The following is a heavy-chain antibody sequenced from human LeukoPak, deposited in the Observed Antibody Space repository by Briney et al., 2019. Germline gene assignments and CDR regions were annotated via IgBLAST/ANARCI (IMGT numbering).Heavy chain of an antibody. CDR3: ARIDSSGYYFFDY. D-gene: IGHD3-22*01. Sequence: PSETLSLTCTVSGGSISSYYWSWIRQPPRKGPEWIGYIYYSGSTNYNPSLKSRVTISVDTSKNQFSLKLSSVTAADTAVYYCARIDSSGYYFFDYWGQGTLVTVSS. V-gene: IGHV4-59*01. CDR1: GGSISSYY. J-gene: IGHJ4*02. CDR2: IYYSGST.